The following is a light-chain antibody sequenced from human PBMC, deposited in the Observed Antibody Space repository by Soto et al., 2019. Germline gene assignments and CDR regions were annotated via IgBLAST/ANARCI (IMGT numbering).Light chain of an antibody. Sequence: VTQSPYSLSASVGDRVTITCRASQSISRNLNWYQQKPGKAPELLIYTASNLQSGVPSRFSGSGSGTDFTLTISSLQPEDFAIYYCQQTFGKPLVTFGQGTRLEIK. CDR3: QQTFGKPLVT. CDR2: TAS. CDR1: QSISRN. J-gene: IGKJ5*01. V-gene: IGKV1-39*01.